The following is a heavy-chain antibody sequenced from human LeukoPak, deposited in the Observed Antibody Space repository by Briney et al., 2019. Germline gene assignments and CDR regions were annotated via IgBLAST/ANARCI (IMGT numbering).Heavy chain of an antibody. V-gene: IGHV3-30*02. J-gene: IGHJ4*02. CDR3: AKRPPGSGLDY. CDR2: GRYDGSNK. D-gene: IGHD3-10*01. CDR1: GFTFSSYD. Sequence: GGSLRLTCATSGFTFSSYDMHWVRQAPGKGLEWVAFGRYDGSNKNYADSVQGRFTISRDNSKSTLYLHMTSLRTEDTAVYYCAKRPPGSGLDYWGQGTLVTVSS.